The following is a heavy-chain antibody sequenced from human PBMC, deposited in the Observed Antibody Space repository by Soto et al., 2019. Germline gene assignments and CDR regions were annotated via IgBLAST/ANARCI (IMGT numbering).Heavy chain of an antibody. CDR2: ISGSGGNT. CDR3: AKVNWGWGYGDSYYVDG. J-gene: IGHJ4*02. V-gene: IGHV3-23*01. Sequence: EVQLLESGGGLVQPGGSLRLSCAASGFTFSSCAMSWVRQAPGKGLEWVSGISGSGGNTYYADSVKGRFTISRDNSKNTLYVQMNGQRAEDTALYYCAKVNWGWGYGDSYYVDGWCQGTLVTVSS. D-gene: IGHD4-17*01. CDR1: GFTFSSCA.